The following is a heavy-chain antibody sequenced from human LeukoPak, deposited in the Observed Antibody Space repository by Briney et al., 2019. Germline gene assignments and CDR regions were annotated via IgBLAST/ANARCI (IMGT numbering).Heavy chain of an antibody. Sequence: GGSLRLSCAASGFTFSSYGMHWVRQAPGKGLEWVAFIRYDGSNKYYADFVKGRFTISRDNSKNTLYLQMNSLRAEDTAVYYCAKERAIVVVPAALGYWGQGTLVTVSS. CDR3: AKERAIVVVPAALGY. CDR2: IRYDGSNK. D-gene: IGHD2-2*01. J-gene: IGHJ4*02. V-gene: IGHV3-30*02. CDR1: GFTFSSYG.